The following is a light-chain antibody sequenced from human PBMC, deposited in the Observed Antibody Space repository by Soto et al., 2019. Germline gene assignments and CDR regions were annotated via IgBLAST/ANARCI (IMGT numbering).Light chain of an antibody. CDR2: DAS. V-gene: IGKV1-5*01. Sequence: DIQMTQSPSTLSASVGDRVTITCRASQSISTWLAWYQQKPGKAPKVLIDDASSLESGVPSRFSGSGSGTEFTLTISSLKPDDFATYYGQHYKNYLNFGPGTKVDIK. CDR3: QHYKNYLN. CDR1: QSISTW. J-gene: IGKJ3*01.